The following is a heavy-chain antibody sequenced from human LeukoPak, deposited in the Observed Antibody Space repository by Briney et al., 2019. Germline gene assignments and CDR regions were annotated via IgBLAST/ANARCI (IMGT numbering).Heavy chain of an antibody. CDR1: GFTFSSYA. V-gene: IGHV3-21*01. CDR3: VRDFLGESGAGGP. D-gene: IGHD3-10*01. Sequence: GGSLRLSCAASGFTFSSYAMSWVRQAPGKRLEWVSSINPAGTSTFHADSVKGRFTISRDNTENSLYMQMDSLRDEDTAVYYCVRDFLGESGAGGPWGQGTLVTVSS. CDR2: INPAGTST. J-gene: IGHJ5*02.